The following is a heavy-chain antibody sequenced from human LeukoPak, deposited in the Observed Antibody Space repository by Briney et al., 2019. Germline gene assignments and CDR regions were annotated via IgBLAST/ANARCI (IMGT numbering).Heavy chain of an antibody. J-gene: IGHJ6*02. V-gene: IGHV1-69*04. CDR1: GGTFSSYA. Sequence: ASVKVSCKASGGTFSSYAISWVRQAPGQGLEWMGRIIPILGIANYAQKFQGRVTITADKSTSTAYMELSSLRSEDTAVYYCARGGPGNGYDFYYYYGMDVWGQGTTVTVSS. CDR2: IIPILGIA. D-gene: IGHD5-12*01. CDR3: ARGGPGNGYDFYYYYGMDV.